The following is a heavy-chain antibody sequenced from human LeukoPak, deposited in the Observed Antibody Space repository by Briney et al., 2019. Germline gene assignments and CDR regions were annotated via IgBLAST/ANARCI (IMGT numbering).Heavy chain of an antibody. Sequence: GGSLRLSCAASGFTVSSNYMSWVRQAPGKGLEWVSLIYSGGSTYYADSVKGRFTISRDNSKNTLFLQMNSLRAEDTAVYYCAKDSDENYFDYWGQGTLVTVSS. V-gene: IGHV3-66*01. CDR1: GFTVSSNY. CDR2: IYSGGST. CDR3: AKDSDENYFDY. J-gene: IGHJ4*02.